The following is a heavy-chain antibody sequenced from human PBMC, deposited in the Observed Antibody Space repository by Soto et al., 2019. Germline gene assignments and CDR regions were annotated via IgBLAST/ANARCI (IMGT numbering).Heavy chain of an antibody. J-gene: IGHJ4*02. D-gene: IGHD6-13*01. Sequence: QVQLVQSAAEVKKPGASVKVSCKTSGYTFSTYPISWVRQAPGQGLEWVGWISTYNGKTNYGQNFQGRVTITTDTSTSTAYVDLRNLRSDDTAVYYGARDRVEAALGTFDQWGQGTLVTVSS. CDR1: GYTFSTYP. CDR2: ISTYNGKT. V-gene: IGHV1-18*01. CDR3: ARDRVEAALGTFDQ.